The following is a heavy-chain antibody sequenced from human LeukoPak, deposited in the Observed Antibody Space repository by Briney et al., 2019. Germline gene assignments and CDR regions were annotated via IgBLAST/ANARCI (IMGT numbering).Heavy chain of an antibody. Sequence: GGSLRLSCAASGFTFSSYEMNWVRQAPGKGLEWVSYISSSGSTIYYADSVKGRFTISRDNAKNSLYLQMNSLRAEDTAVFYCARDNWDYHFDFRGQGTLVTVSS. CDR1: GFTFSSYE. CDR2: ISSSGSTI. V-gene: IGHV3-48*03. D-gene: IGHD1-7*01. J-gene: IGHJ4*02. CDR3: ARDNWDYHFDF.